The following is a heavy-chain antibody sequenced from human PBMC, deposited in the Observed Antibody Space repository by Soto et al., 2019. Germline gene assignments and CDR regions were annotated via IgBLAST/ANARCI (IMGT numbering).Heavy chain of an antibody. J-gene: IGHJ4*02. D-gene: IGHD2-8*02. CDR3: ASSVLVTSMMNYFDL. CDR1: GYSFTNYW. V-gene: IGHV5-51*01. Sequence: GESLKISCKGSGYSFTNYWIGWVRQMPGKGLEWLGIIYPDDSDTRYSPSFLGQVTISADKSIKTTYLQWSSLKASDTAIYFCASSVLVTSMMNYFDLWGQGTLVTVS. CDR2: IYPDDSDT.